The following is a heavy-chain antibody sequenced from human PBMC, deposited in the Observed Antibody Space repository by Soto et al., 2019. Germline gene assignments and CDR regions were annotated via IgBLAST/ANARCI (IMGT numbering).Heavy chain of an antibody. CDR1: GGTFSSYA. V-gene: IGHV1-69*01. J-gene: IGHJ5*02. CDR2: IIPIFGTA. CDR3: ARGGGGKVGYCTNGVCSNWFDP. Sequence: QVQLVQSGAEVKKPGSSVKVSCKASGGTFSSYAISWVRQAPGQGLEWMGGIIPIFGTANYAQKFQGRVTITADESTSTGYRGLSSLRSEDTAVYYCARGGGGKVGYCTNGVCSNWFDPWGQGTLVTGSS. D-gene: IGHD2-8*01.